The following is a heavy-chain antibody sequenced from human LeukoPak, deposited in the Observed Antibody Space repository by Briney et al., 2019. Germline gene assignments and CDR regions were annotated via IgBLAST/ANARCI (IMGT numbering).Heavy chain of an antibody. CDR1: GGSFSGYY. Sequence: SETLSLTCAVYGGSFSGYYWSWIRQPPGKGLEWIGEINHSGSTNYNPSLKSRVTISVDTSKNQFSLKLSSVTAADTAVYYCARKHPEGYYDSSGYYSNWGQGTLVTVSS. D-gene: IGHD3-22*01. J-gene: IGHJ4*02. CDR3: ARKHPEGYYDSSGYYSN. V-gene: IGHV4-34*01. CDR2: INHSGST.